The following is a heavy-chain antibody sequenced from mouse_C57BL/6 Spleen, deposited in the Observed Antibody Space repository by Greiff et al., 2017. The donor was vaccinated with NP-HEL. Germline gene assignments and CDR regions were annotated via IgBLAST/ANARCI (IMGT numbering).Heavy chain of an antibody. V-gene: IGHV3-8*01. CDR3: ARGGSYGAMDD. J-gene: IGHJ4*01. Sequence: VQLKESGPGLAKPSQTLSLTCSVSGYSLTTDYWNWIRKFPGNKLEYMGYISYSCSTYYNPSLKSRISITRDTSKNQYYLQLNSVTTEDTATYYCARGGSYGAMDDWGQGTSVTVSS. CDR2: ISYSCST. CDR1: GYSLTTDY. D-gene: IGHD1-1*02.